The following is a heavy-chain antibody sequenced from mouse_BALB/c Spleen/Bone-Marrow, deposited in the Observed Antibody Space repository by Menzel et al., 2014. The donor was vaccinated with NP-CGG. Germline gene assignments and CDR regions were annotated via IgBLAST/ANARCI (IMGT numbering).Heavy chain of an antibody. CDR3: ARGSYYEGAMDY. Sequence: VMLVESGPGLVAPSQSLSITCIVSGFSLTSYGVHWVRQPPGKVLEWLGVIWAGGSTNYNSALMSRLSISKDNSKSQVFLKMNSLQTDDTAMYYCARGSYYEGAMDYWGQGTSVTVSS. D-gene: IGHD1-1*01. CDR1: GFSLTSYG. CDR2: IWAGGST. V-gene: IGHV2-9*02. J-gene: IGHJ4*01.